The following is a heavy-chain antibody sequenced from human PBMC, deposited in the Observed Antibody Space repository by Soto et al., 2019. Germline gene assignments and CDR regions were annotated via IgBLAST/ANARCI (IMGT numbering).Heavy chain of an antibody. CDR2: ISGSGGTT. CDR1: GFTFNNYV. J-gene: IGHJ4*02. V-gene: IGHV3-23*01. Sequence: EVQLLESGGGLVQPGGSLRLSCAASGFTFNNYVMTWVRQAPGKGLEWVSSISGSGGTTYNADSVKGRFTISRDNSKNTLYLQMNSLRGEDTALYYCAKSGEWSFLRHLDYWSQGALVTVSS. CDR3: AKSGEWSFLRHLDY. D-gene: IGHD3-3*01.